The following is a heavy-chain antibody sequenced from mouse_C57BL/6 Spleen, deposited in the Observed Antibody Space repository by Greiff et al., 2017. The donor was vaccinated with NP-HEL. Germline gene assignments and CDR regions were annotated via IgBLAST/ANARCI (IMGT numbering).Heavy chain of an antibody. Sequence: QVQLQQSGAELVRPGASVTLSCKASGYTFTDYEMHWVKQTPVHGLEWIGAIDPETGGTAYNQKFKGKAILTADKSSSTAYMELRSLTSEDSAVYYCTRLGYDGYYEVWGTGTTVTVSS. CDR3: TRLGYDGYYEV. V-gene: IGHV1-15*01. D-gene: IGHD2-3*01. CDR1: GYTFTDYE. J-gene: IGHJ1*03. CDR2: IDPETGGT.